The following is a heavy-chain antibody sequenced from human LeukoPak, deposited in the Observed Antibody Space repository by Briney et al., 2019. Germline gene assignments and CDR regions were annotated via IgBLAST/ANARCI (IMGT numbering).Heavy chain of an antibody. CDR3: AELGITMIGGV. J-gene: IGHJ6*04. CDR1: GFTFSNYA. V-gene: IGHV3-23*01. Sequence: PGGSLRLSCAASGFTFSNYAMSWVRQATGKGLEWVSAISGSGGSTYYADSVKGRFTISRDNAKNSLYLQMNSLRAEDTAVYYCAELGITMIGGVWGKGTTVTISS. D-gene: IGHD3-10*02. CDR2: ISGSGGST.